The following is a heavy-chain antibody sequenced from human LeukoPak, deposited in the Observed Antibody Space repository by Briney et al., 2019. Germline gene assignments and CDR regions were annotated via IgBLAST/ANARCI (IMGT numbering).Heavy chain of an antibody. Sequence: GGSLRLSCAASGFTFSNYGMHWVRQAPGKGLEWVAVIWSDGSNKYYADSVRGRFTISRDNSKNTLYLQMNSLRAEDTAVYYCARANELLWFGEYRYYFDYWGQGTLVTVSS. CDR1: GFTFSNYG. D-gene: IGHD3-10*01. CDR3: ARANELLWFGEYRYYFDY. CDR2: IWSDGSNK. V-gene: IGHV3-33*01. J-gene: IGHJ4*02.